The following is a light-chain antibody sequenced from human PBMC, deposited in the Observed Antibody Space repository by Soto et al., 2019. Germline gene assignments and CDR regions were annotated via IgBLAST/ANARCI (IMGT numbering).Light chain of an antibody. CDR1: QSLLHSNGYNY. CDR3: MQALQSPLT. J-gene: IGKJ4*01. V-gene: IGKV2-28*01. Sequence: PGEPASISCRSSQSLLHSNGYNYLDWYLQKPGQSPQLLIYLGSNRASGVPDRFSGSGSGTDFTLKISRVEAEDVGVYYCMQALQSPLTFGGGTKVDIK. CDR2: LGS.